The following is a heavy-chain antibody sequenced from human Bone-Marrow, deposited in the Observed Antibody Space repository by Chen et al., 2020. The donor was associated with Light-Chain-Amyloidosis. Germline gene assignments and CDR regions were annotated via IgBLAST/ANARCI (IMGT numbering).Heavy chain of an antibody. CDR2: VNPNNGGI. V-gene: IGHV1-2*02. CDR1: GYTFTGYY. CDR3: ARDMSPGIAVSGPYGMDV. Sequence: QVQLVQSGAELRKPGASVKVSCKASGYTFTGYYIHWVRQAPGQGLEWVGWVNPNNGGINDAQKFQDRVSMTRHTTVSTVYMELSRLTSDDTAVYFWARDMSPGIAVSGPYGMDVWGQGTTVTVSS. D-gene: IGHD6-19*01. J-gene: IGHJ6*02.